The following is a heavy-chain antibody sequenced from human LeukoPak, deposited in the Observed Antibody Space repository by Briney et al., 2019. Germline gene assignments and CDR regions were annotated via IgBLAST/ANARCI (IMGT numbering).Heavy chain of an antibody. J-gene: IGHJ4*02. V-gene: IGHV1-69*13. D-gene: IGHD3-22*01. Sequence: GASVKVSCKASGGTFSSYAISWVRQAPGQGLEWMGGIISIFGTANYAQKFQGRVTITADESTSTAYMELSSLRSEDTAVYYCARVAYYDSSGPMSYWGQGTLVTVSS. CDR1: GGTFSSYA. CDR2: IISIFGTA. CDR3: ARVAYYDSSGPMSY.